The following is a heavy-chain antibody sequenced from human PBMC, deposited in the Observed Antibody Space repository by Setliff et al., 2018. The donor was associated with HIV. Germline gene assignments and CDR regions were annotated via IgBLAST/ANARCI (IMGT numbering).Heavy chain of an antibody. D-gene: IGHD5-12*01. CDR3: ARGPLYGYDRGYFDY. V-gene: IGHV1-8*01. J-gene: IGHJ4*02. CDR2: MNPNTGDT. CDR1: GYIIVDYD. Sequence: ASVKVSCKAYGYIIVDYDINWVRQAPGQGLDWMGWMNPNTGDTGFAQRFQDRVTITADESTRTAYMELSNLRSEDTALYYCARGPLYGYDRGYFDYWGQGTLVTVSS.